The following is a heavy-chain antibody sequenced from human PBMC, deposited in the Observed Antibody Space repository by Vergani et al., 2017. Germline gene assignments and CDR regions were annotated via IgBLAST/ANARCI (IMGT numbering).Heavy chain of an antibody. J-gene: IGHJ4*02. CDR1: GITFSTYD. CDR3: ARDGANKAEYYFDY. CDR2: IASDGRDK. D-gene: IGHD6-6*01. Sequence: QVQLVESGGGVVPPGGSLRLSCAASGITFSTYDMHWVRQVPGKGLEWTAVIASDGRDKKYTDSVKGRFTISRDNSKNTMYLQMNSLRADDTAVYYCARDGANKAEYYFDYWGQGTLVTVSS. V-gene: IGHV3-30*14.